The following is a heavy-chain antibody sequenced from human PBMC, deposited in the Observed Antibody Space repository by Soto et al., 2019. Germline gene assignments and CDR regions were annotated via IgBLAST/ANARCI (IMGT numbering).Heavy chain of an antibody. D-gene: IGHD3-10*01. J-gene: IGHJ5*02. CDR1: GGSFRNYY. Sequence: PSETLSLTCGVYGGSFRNYYWIWVRQPPGKGLEWIGEVNHSGEATYNPSLQSRITISLETSNNQFSLKLTSVTAADTTMYFFTRAERFPRSWFDPWGQGTQVTVSS. V-gene: IGHV4-34*01. CDR3: TRAERFPRSWFDP. CDR2: VNHSGEA.